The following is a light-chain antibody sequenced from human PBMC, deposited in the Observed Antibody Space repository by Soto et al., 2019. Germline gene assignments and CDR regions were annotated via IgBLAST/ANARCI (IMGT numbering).Light chain of an antibody. J-gene: IGKJ1*01. Sequence: EIVLTQSPGSLSLSLGERATLSCRASQSVDSAFFAWYQQKPGQPPRLLMYGASRRATGIPDRFSGSGFGTDFTLTISRLEPEDFAVYYWQQYASSLTFGQGTKVEI. CDR3: QQYASSLT. V-gene: IGKV3-20*01. CDR1: QSVDSAF. CDR2: GAS.